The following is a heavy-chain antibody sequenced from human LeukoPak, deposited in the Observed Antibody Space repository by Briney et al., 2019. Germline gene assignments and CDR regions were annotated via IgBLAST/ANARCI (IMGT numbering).Heavy chain of an antibody. Sequence: PAGGSLRLSCAASGFTFSTYGMHWVRQAPGKGLEWVAIISYDGSNKYYADSVKGRFTISRDNSKNTLYLQMNSLRAEDTAVYYCAKRSRASSNWYYYGMDVWGQGTTVTVSS. J-gene: IGHJ6*02. V-gene: IGHV3-30*18. D-gene: IGHD6-13*01. CDR1: GFTFSTYG. CDR2: ISYDGSNK. CDR3: AKRSRASSNWYYYGMDV.